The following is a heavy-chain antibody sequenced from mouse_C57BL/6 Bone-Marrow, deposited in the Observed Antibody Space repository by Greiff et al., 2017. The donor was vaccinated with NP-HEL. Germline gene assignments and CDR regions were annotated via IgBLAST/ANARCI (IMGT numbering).Heavy chain of an antibody. V-gene: IGHV14-3*01. CDR2: IDPANGNT. D-gene: IGHD1-1*01. Sequence: EVKLEESVAELVRPGASVKLSCTASGFNIKNTYMHWVQQRPEQGLEWIGRIDPANGNTTYAPTFQGKATLTVDTSSTTAYLQLSSLTSEDTAIYYCAREEYSSSLSYFDYWGKGTTLTVSS. CDR3: AREEYSSSLSYFDY. J-gene: IGHJ2*01. CDR1: GFNIKNTY.